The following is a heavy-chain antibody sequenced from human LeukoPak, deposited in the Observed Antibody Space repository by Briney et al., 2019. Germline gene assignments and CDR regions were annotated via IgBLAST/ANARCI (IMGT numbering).Heavy chain of an antibody. J-gene: IGHJ3*02. Sequence: GGSLRLSCAASGFTFSSYGMHWVRQAPGKGLEWVAVTSYDGSRKHYADSVKGRFTISRDNSKNMLYLQMNSLRAEDTAVYYCAKDIISAAIPDAFEIWAQGTMVTVSP. CDR3: AKDIISAAIPDAFEI. CDR1: GFTFSSYG. D-gene: IGHD2-2*01. V-gene: IGHV3-30*18. CDR2: TSYDGSRK.